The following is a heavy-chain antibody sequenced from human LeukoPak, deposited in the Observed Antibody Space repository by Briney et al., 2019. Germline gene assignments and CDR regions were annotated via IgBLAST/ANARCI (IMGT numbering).Heavy chain of an antibody. Sequence: SETLSLTCAVYGGSFSGYYWSWIRQPPGKGLEWIGEINHSGSTNYNPSLKSRVTISVDTSKNQFSLKLSSVTAADTAVYYCARCPRGYSYGKTYYYYYYMDVWGKGTTVTVSS. V-gene: IGHV4-34*01. CDR1: GGSFSGYY. CDR3: ARCPRGYSYGKTYYYYYYMDV. CDR2: INHSGST. D-gene: IGHD5-18*01. J-gene: IGHJ6*03.